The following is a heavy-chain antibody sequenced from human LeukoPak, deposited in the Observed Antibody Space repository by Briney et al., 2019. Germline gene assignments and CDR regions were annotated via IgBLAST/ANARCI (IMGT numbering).Heavy chain of an antibody. J-gene: IGHJ4*02. Sequence: AASVKVSCKASGYTFTSYGISWVRQAPGQGLEWMGWISAYNGNTNYAQKLQGRVTMTTDTSTSTAYMELSRLRSDDTAVYYCARSLYYYDSSGYYEIDYWGQGTLVTVSS. CDR3: ARSLYYYDSSGYYEIDY. V-gene: IGHV1-18*01. CDR2: ISAYNGNT. D-gene: IGHD3-22*01. CDR1: GYTFTSYG.